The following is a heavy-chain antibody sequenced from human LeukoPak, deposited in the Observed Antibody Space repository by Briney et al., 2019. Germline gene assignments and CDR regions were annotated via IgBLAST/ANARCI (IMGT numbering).Heavy chain of an antibody. CDR3: ARDGRGIPGFDY. CDR2: ISSSGSTI. V-gene: IGHV3-48*04. J-gene: IGHJ4*02. CDR1: GFTFSSYG. D-gene: IGHD1-1*01. Sequence: GGSLRLAYAAYGFTFSSYGMHWVRQARGKGLEWVSYISSSGSTIYYADSVKGRFTISRDNAKNSLYLQVNSMRAEDTAVYYCARDGRGIPGFDYWAREPWSPSPQ.